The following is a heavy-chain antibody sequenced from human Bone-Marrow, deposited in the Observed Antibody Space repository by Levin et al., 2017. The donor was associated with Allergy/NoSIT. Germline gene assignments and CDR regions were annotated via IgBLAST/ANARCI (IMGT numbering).Heavy chain of an antibody. CDR3: ARDRLGIAVAERTEFHH. CDR1: GYTFTNYG. Sequence: ASVKVSCKASGYTFTNYGINWVREAPGQGLEWMAWISPYNGETKYAQRFQGRVTMTTDTSTSTAYMELGSLRSDDTALYYCARDRLGIAVAERTEFHHWRQGTLVTVSS. V-gene: IGHV1-18*04. J-gene: IGHJ1*01. D-gene: IGHD6-19*01. CDR2: ISPYNGET.